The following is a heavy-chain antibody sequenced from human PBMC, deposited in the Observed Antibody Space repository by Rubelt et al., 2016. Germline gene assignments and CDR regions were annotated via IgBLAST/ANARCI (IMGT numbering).Heavy chain of an antibody. J-gene: IGHJ4*02. CDR2: INHSGST. D-gene: IGHD2-15*01. Sequence: QVQLQQWGAGLLKPSETLSLTCAVYGGSFSGYYWSWIRQPPGKGLEWIGEINHSGSTNYNPSLKSRVTMSVDTSKNQFSLKLSSVTAADTAAYYCAREYSSGADYWGQGTLVTVSS. CDR3: AREYSSGADY. CDR1: GGSFSGYY. V-gene: IGHV4-34*01.